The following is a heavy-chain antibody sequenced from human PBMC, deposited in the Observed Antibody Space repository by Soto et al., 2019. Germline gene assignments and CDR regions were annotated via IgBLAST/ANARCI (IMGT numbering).Heavy chain of an antibody. J-gene: IGHJ4*02. D-gene: IGHD6-13*01. CDR2: ISGSGGST. CDR3: AKDQGSSWYEIDS. Sequence: EVQLLESGGGLVQPGGSLRVSWAASGFTFSNYAVTWVRQAPGKGLEWVSTISGSGGSTYYADSVKGRFTISRDNSKNTLYLQMNSLRAEDTAVYYCAKDQGSSWYEIDSWGQGTLVTVSS. CDR1: GFTFSNYA. V-gene: IGHV3-23*01.